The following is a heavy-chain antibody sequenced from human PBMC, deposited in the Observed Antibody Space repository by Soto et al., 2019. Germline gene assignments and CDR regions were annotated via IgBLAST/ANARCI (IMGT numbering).Heavy chain of an antibody. D-gene: IGHD6-19*01. J-gene: IGHJ4*02. V-gene: IGHV4-39*01. CDR3: ARHRRNSDWYLDY. CDR2: ISYTEGA. CDR1: RGSVSSSTYS. Sequence: QLQESGPGLVKPSETLSLTCTVSRGSVSSSTYSWGWIRQPPGKGLEWIGVISYTEGADYNPSLKSRVTISVDTSKNVFSLEVDSVTAADTAVYYCARHRRNSDWYLDYWGQGTLVTVSS.